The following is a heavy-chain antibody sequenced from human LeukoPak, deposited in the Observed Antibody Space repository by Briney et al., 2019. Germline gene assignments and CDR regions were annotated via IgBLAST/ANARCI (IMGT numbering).Heavy chain of an antibody. CDR3: ARVYYGSGSYSFDY. CDR1: GFTFSSYW. V-gene: IGHV3-30*03. CDR2: ISYDGSGK. Sequence: GGSLRLSCAASGFTFSSYWMNWARQAPGKGLEWVAAISYDGSGKYYADSVKGRFTISRDNSKNTLYLQMNSLRAEDTAVYYCARVYYGSGSYSFDYWGQGTLVTVSS. J-gene: IGHJ4*02. D-gene: IGHD3-10*01.